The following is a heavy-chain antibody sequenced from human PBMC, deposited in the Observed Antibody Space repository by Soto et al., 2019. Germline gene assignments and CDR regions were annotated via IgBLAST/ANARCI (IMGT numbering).Heavy chain of an antibody. J-gene: IGHJ1*01. D-gene: IGHD3-10*01. V-gene: IGHV1-58*02. CDR1: GFTFTSSA. CDR2: IVVGSGNT. CDR3: ARVWVRGVIIRSEYFQH. Sequence: ASVKVSCKASGFTFTSSAMQWVRQARGQRLEWIGWIVVGSGNTNYAQKFQERVTITRDMSTSTAYMELSSLRAEDTAVYYCARVWVRGVIIRSEYFQHWGQGTLVTVSS.